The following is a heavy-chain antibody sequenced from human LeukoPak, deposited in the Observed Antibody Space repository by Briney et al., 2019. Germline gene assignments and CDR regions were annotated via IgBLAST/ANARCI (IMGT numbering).Heavy chain of an antibody. CDR2: IYYSGST. J-gene: IGHJ4*02. CDR1: GGSITSGGYY. V-gene: IGHV4-31*03. CDR3: ARGPLRMS. Sequence: SETLSLTCTVSGGSITSGGYYWSWIRQHPGEGLEWIGYIYYSGSTYYNPSLRTRVTISIDTTKNQFSLKLSSVTAADTAVYYCARGPLRMSRGQRTLVSVSS. D-gene: IGHD5/OR15-5a*01.